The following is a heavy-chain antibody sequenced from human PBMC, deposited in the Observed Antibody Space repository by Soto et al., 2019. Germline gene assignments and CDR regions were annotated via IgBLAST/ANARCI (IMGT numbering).Heavy chain of an antibody. CDR2: IWFDGSDK. Sequence: CLSLYCAASGFTFSSYGMHWVRQAPGKGLEWVALIWFDGSDKYYTESVKGRFTISRDNSKSTLYLQMNSLRAEDTAVYYCARLYCSASSCYSVGAFDIRGQGTMVTVSS. CDR3: ARLYCSASSCYSVGAFDI. V-gene: IGHV3-33*01. CDR1: GFTFSSYG. J-gene: IGHJ3*02. D-gene: IGHD2-15*01.